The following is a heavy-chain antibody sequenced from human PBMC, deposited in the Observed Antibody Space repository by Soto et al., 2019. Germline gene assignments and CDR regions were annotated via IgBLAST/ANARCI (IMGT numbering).Heavy chain of an antibody. J-gene: IGHJ6*02. V-gene: IGHV4-30-4*01. CDR2: IYYSGST. D-gene: IGHD3-22*01. Sequence: QVQLQESGPGLVKPSQTLSLTCTVSGGSISSGDYYWNWIRQPPGKGLEWIGYIYYSGSTFYNPSLTCSLTTTVDMSKHQCSLTLSSVTAADTAVYYCASDFGPYYYVSSGLNGAYYYAVDVWGQGTTVTVSS. CDR1: GGSISSGDYY. CDR3: ASDFGPYYYVSSGLNGAYYYAVDV.